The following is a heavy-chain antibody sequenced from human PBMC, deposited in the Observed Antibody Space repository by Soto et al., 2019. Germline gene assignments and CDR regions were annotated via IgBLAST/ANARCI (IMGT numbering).Heavy chain of an antibody. V-gene: IGHV4-39*01. CDR2: IYYSGST. CDR1: GGSISSSNYY. CDR3: ATQEVGGSYVYTFDP. J-gene: IGHJ5*02. Sequence: QLQLQESGPGLVKPSETLSLTCTVSGGSISSSNYYWGWIRQPPGKGLEWIGSIYYSGSTYYNPSLKSRVTLPVATSKNQFSLKLSSVTAADTAVYYCATQEVGGSYVYTFDPWGQGTLVTVSS. D-gene: IGHD1-26*01.